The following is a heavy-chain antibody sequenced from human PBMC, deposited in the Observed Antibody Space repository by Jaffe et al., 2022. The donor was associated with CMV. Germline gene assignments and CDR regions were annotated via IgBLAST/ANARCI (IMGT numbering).Heavy chain of an antibody. D-gene: IGHD6-6*01. CDR2: ISSSGSTI. CDR1: GFTFSSYE. J-gene: IGHJ4*02. CDR3: ASQDYSSSSRQNDY. Sequence: EVQLVESGGGLVQPGGSLRLSCAASGFTFSSYEMNWVRQAPGKGLEWVSYISSSGSTIYYADSVKGRFTISRDNAKNSLYLQMNSLRAEDTAVYYCASQDYSSSSRQNDYWGQGTLVTVSS. V-gene: IGHV3-48*03.